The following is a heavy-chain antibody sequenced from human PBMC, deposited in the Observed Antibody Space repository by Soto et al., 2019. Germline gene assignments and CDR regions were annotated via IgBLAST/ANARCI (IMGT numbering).Heavy chain of an antibody. CDR1: GGSISSSSYY. Sequence: SETLSLTCTVSGGSISSSSYYWGWIRQPPGKGLEWIGSIYYSGSTYYNPSLKSRVTISVDTSKNQFSLKLSSVTAADTAVYYCARFYDRGSNYIYDLWGQGTMVTVSS. CDR2: IYYSGST. V-gene: IGHV4-39*01. CDR3: ARFYDRGSNYIYDL. J-gene: IGHJ3*01. D-gene: IGHD3-10*01.